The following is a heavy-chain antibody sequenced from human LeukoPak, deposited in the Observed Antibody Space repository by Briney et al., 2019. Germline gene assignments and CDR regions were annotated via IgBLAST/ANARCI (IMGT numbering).Heavy chain of an antibody. J-gene: IGHJ3*02. CDR1: GCTFTGYY. V-gene: IGHV1-2*02. CDR2: INPNSGGT. Sequence: ASVKVSCKASGCTFTGYYMHWVRQAPGQGLEWMGWINPNSGGTNYAQKFQGRVTMTRDTSISTAYMELSRLRSDDTAVYYCARERRVGATWFAFDIWGQGTMVTVSS. D-gene: IGHD1-26*01. CDR3: ARERRVGATWFAFDI.